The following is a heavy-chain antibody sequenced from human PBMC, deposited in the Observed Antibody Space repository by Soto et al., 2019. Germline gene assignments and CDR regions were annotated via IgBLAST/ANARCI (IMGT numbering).Heavy chain of an antibody. J-gene: IGHJ4*02. Sequence: GASVKVSCKASGYTFTGYYMHWVRQAPGQGLEWMGWINPNSGGTNYAQKFQGRFTISRDNSKNTLYLQMNSLRADDTAVYYCAKSRSGSSYDGLGYWGQGTLVTVSS. CDR2: INPNSGGT. CDR3: AKSRSGSSYDGLGY. V-gene: IGHV1-2*02. D-gene: IGHD1-26*01. CDR1: GYTFTGYY.